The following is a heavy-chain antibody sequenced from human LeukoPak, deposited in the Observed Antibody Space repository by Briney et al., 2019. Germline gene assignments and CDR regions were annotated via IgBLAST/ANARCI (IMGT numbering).Heavy chain of an antibody. Sequence: GGSLRLSCAASGFTFSSYWMSWVRQAPGKGLEWVANIKQDGSEKYYVDSVKGRFTISRDNAKNSLYLQMNSLRAEDTAVYYCAGDYPDYGGNPGTFDYWGQGTLVTVSS. CDR3: AGDYPDYGGNPGTFDY. D-gene: IGHD4-23*01. CDR1: GFTFSSYW. CDR2: IKQDGSEK. J-gene: IGHJ4*02. V-gene: IGHV3-7*01.